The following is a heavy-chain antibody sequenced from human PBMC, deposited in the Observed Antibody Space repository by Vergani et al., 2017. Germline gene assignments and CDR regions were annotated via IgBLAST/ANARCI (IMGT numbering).Heavy chain of an antibody. CDR3: ARGSYCSSTSCYYYFDY. CDR1: GFTFDDYA. V-gene: IGHV3-9*01. D-gene: IGHD2-2*01. J-gene: IGHJ4*02. CDR2: ISWNSGSI. Sequence: EVQLVESGGGLVQPGRSLRLSCAASGFTFDDYAMHWVRQAPGKGLEWVSGISWNSGSIGYADSVKGRFTISRDNSKNTLYLQMNSLRAEDTAVYYCARGSYCSSTSCYYYFDYWGQGTLVTVSS.